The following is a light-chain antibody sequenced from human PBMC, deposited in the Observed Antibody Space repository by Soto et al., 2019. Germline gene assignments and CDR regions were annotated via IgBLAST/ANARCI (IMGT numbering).Light chain of an antibody. V-gene: IGLV1-40*01. Sequence: QSVLTQPPSVSGAPGQRGTISFTGGSSNIGAGYDVHWYQQLPGTAPKLLSYVNTNRPSGVPDRFSGSKSGTSASLAITGLQADDEAADYCQSYDNSLGGYVLFGGGTKLTVL. CDR1: SSNIGAGYD. CDR3: QSYDNSLGGYVL. J-gene: IGLJ2*01. CDR2: VNT.